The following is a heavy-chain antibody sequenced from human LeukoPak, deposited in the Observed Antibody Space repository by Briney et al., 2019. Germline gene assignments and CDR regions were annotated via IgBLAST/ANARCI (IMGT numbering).Heavy chain of an antibody. CDR2: IHHSGST. D-gene: IGHD3-3*01. V-gene: IGHV4-38-2*02. Sequence: SETLSLTCTVSGYFISSGYYWGWIRQPPGKGLQWIGSIHHSGSTYYNPSLKSRVTISVDTSKNQFSLKLSSVTAADTAVYYCARGRAGAYDFWSGSQKYYFDYWGQGTLVTVSS. CDR1: GYFISSGYY. J-gene: IGHJ4*02. CDR3: ARGRAGAYDFWSGSQKYYFDY.